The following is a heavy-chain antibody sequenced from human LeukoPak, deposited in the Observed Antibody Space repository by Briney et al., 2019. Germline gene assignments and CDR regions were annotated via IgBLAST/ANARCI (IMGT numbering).Heavy chain of an antibody. CDR1: GYTVTNFD. CDR3: ARGYAMDV. V-gene: IGHV1-8*01. CDR2: MSLDSGNT. J-gene: IGHJ6*02. Sequence: ASVKVSCKASGYTVTNFDISWVRQATGQGLEWMGWMSLDSGNTGYAQKFRGRVTMTRNTSITTAYMEMSGLRSDDTAVYYCARGYAMDVWGQGTTVTVSS.